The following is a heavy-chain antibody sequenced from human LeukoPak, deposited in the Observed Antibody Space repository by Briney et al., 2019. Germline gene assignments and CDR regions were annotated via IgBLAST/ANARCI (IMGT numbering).Heavy chain of an antibody. CDR1: GFTFDDYG. V-gene: IGHV3-20*04. Sequence: GGSLRLSCAASGFTFDDYGMSWVRQAPGKGLEWVSGINWNGGSTGYADSVKGRFTISRDNAKNTLYLQMNSLRAEDTAVYYCAKGIGSSWLQYFQHWGQGTLVTVSS. CDR2: INWNGGST. CDR3: AKGIGSSWLQYFQH. D-gene: IGHD6-13*01. J-gene: IGHJ1*01.